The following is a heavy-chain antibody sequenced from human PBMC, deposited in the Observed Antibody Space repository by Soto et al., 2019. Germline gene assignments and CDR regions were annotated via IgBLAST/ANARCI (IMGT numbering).Heavy chain of an antibody. CDR2: INHSGST. CDR3: AYDFWSGYYSSL. V-gene: IGHV4-34*01. CDR1: GGSFSGYY. Sequence: QVHLQHWGAGLLKPSETLSLTCAVYGGSFSGYYWSWIRQPPGKGLEWIGEINHSGSTNYNPSLKSRVTISVDTSKNQFSLKLNSVTAADTAVYYCAYDFWSGYYSSLWGQGTLVTVSS. D-gene: IGHD3-3*01. J-gene: IGHJ4*02.